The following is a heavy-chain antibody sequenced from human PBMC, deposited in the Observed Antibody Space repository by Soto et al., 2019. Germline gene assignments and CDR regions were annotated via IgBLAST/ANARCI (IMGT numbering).Heavy chain of an antibody. Sequence: VQLVESGGGLVKPGGSLRLSCAASGFTFSNAWMSWVRQAPGKGLEWVGRIKSKTDGGTTDYAAPVKGRFTISRDDSKNTLYLQMNSLKTEDTAVYYCTTDPSAMVAAARNYYGMDVWGQGTTVTVSS. CDR3: TTDPSAMVAAARNYYGMDV. D-gene: IGHD2-15*01. V-gene: IGHV3-15*01. CDR2: IKSKTDGGTT. CDR1: GFTFSNAW. J-gene: IGHJ6*02.